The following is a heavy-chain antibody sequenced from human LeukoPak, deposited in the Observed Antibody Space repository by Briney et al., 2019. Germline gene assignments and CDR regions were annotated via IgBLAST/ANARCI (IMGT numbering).Heavy chain of an antibody. CDR3: AIMHGYYDGSGYWVQ. D-gene: IGHD3-22*01. J-gene: IGHJ4*02. Sequence: GRSLRLSCAASGFTFSSYAMSWVRQAPGKGLEWVSFISPSADRTSNADSVEGRFTISRDNPRNTLYLQMNSLRDEDTAVYYCAIMHGYYDGSGYWVQWGQGTLVTVSS. CDR2: ISPSADRT. V-gene: IGHV3-23*01. CDR1: GFTFSSYA.